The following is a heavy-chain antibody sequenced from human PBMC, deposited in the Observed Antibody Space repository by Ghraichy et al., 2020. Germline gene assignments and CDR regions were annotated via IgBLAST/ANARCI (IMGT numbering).Heavy chain of an antibody. D-gene: IGHD3-22*01. CDR1: GFTFSSYS. Sequence: GGSLRLSCAASGFTFSSYSMNWVRQAPGKGLEWVSSISSSSSYIYYADSEKGRFTISRDNAKNSLYLQMNSLRAEDTAVYYCYRGGRYYDRGVDAFDIWGQGTMVTVSS. V-gene: IGHV3-21*01. CDR2: ISSSSSYI. J-gene: IGHJ3*02. CDR3: YRGGRYYDRGVDAFDI.